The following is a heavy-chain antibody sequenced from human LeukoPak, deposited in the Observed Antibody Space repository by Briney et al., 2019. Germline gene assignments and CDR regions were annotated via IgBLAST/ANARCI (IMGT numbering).Heavy chain of an antibody. CDR3: ARGPGPADDGGGYCFDY. J-gene: IGHJ4*02. D-gene: IGHD3-22*01. V-gene: IGHV1-46*01. CDR2: INPSGGST. Sequence: ASLKVSCKASGYTFTSYYLYWVRQAPGQGLEWMGVINPSGGSTTSAQKFLGRVTMTRDTSTSTVYMELRSLRSEDTAVYYCARGPGPADDGGGYCFDYWGQGTLVTVSS. CDR1: GYTFTSYY.